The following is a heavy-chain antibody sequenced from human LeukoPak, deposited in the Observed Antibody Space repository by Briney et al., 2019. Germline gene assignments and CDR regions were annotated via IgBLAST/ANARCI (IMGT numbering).Heavy chain of an antibody. Sequence: SSETLSLTCTVSGGSIGSSSYYWGWIRQPPGKGLEWIGSIYYSGSTYYNPSLKSRVTISVDTSKNQFSLKLSSVTAADTAVYYCARHTLGYSYGRYFDYWGQGTLVTVSS. CDR1: GGSIGSSSYY. J-gene: IGHJ4*02. D-gene: IGHD5-18*01. V-gene: IGHV4-39*01. CDR3: ARHTLGYSYGRYFDY. CDR2: IYYSGST.